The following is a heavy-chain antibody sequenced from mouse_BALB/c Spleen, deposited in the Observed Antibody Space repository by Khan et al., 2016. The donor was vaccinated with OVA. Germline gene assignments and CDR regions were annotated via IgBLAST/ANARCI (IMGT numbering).Heavy chain of an antibody. D-gene: IGHD1-1*01. V-gene: IGHV5-6*01. CDR3: TRLAYYYDSEGFAY. Sequence: EVELVESGGDLVKPGGSLKLSCAASGFTFSTYGMSWVRQTPDKRLEWVATVSTGGSYTYYPDSVKGRFTISRDNAKNTLYLQMCGLKSEDTAMFYCTRLAYYYDSEGFAYWGQGTLVTVSA. J-gene: IGHJ3*01. CDR1: GFTFSTYG. CDR2: VSTGGSYT.